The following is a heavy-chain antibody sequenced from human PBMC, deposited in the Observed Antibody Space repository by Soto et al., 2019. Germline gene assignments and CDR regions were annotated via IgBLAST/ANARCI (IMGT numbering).Heavy chain of an antibody. CDR1: GYTFFNYG. Sequence: QVKLVQSGAEVRKPGASVKVSCKASGYTFFNYGITWVRQAPGQGLEWMGWVSGYNGHTNYAQKFEGRVTMTRDISTTTAYMELRNLRSDDTAVYYCARLVGPTSGDNWFDPWGQGTLVTVSS. J-gene: IGHJ5*02. D-gene: IGHD1-26*01. CDR2: VSGYNGHT. V-gene: IGHV1-18*01. CDR3: ARLVGPTSGDNWFDP.